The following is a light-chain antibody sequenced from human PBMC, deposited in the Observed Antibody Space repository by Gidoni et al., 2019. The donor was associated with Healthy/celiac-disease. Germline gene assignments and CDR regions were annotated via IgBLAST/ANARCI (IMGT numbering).Light chain of an antibody. CDR1: SSDLGNYNL. J-gene: IGLJ2*01. Sequence: QSALPQPASVSGSPGQSITIPWTGTSSDLGNYNLVSWYQQHPGKAPTFMIYEGSKRPSGVSNRLSGSKSGNTASLTISGLQAEDEADYYCCSYAGTSTHVVFGGGTKLTVL. V-gene: IGLV2-23*01. CDR3: CSYAGTSTHVV. CDR2: EGS.